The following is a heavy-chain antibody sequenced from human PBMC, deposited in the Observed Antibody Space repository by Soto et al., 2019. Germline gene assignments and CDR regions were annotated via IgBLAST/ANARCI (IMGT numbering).Heavy chain of an antibody. Sequence: SGTLSLTCTIHGCTISNGAYYRSWIRQPPGKGLEWIGYIYYSGSTYYNPSLKSRVTISVDTSKNQFSLKLSSVTAADTAVYYCARLNYGDYVALLDYWGQG. J-gene: IGHJ4*02. D-gene: IGHD4-17*01. CDR3: ARLNYGDYVALLDY. V-gene: IGHV4-30-4*01. CDR2: IYYSGST. CDR1: GCTISNGAYY.